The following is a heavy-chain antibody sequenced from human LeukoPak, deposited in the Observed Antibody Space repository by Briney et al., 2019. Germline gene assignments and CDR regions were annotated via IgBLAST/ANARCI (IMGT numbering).Heavy chain of an antibody. CDR2: INPSGGSP. CDR1: GYTFTSHD. Sequence: ASVKLSCKAVGYTFTSHDMHWVRQAPGQGFEWMGIINPSGGSPSYAQKIQGRVTMTRDTSTSTVYMELSSLRSEDTAVYYCARVSVGATYFRAFDIWGQGTMVPVSS. CDR3: ARVSVGATYFRAFDI. J-gene: IGHJ3*02. V-gene: IGHV1-46*01. D-gene: IGHD1-26*01.